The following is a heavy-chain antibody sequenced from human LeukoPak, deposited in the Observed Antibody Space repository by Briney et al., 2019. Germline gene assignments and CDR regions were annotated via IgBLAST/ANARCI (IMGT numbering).Heavy chain of an antibody. CDR3: ARWGDILTGYSPYYYYYMDV. D-gene: IGHD3-9*01. V-gene: IGHV3-21*01. CDR1: GFTFSSYS. CDR2: ISSSSSYI. J-gene: IGHJ6*03. Sequence: GGSLRLSCAASGFTFSSYSMNWVRQAPGKGLEWVSSISSSSSYIYYADSVKGRFTISRANAKNSLYLQMNSLRAEDTAVYYCARWGDILTGYSPYYYYYMDVWGKGTTVTVSS.